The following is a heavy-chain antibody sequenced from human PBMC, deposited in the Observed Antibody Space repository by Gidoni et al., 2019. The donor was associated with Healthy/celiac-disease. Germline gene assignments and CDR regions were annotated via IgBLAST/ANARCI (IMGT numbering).Heavy chain of an antibody. Sequence: QVQLVESGGGVVQPGRSLRLSCAASGFTFSSYAMHWVRQAPGKGLDWVAVISYDGSNKYYADSVKGRFTISRDNSKNTLYLQMNSLRAEDTAVYYCARTYYDYIWGSYRPYYFDYWGQGTLVTVSS. V-gene: IGHV3-30*04. CDR1: GFTFSSYA. CDR2: ISYDGSNK. D-gene: IGHD3-16*02. J-gene: IGHJ4*02. CDR3: ARTYYDYIWGSYRPYYFDY.